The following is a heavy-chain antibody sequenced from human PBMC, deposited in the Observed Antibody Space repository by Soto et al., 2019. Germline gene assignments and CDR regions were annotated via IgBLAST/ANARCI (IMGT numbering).Heavy chain of an antibody. CDR1: GYTFTTSG. CDR3: ARQGSWPYYYYGLDV. D-gene: IGHD1-26*01. CDR2: ISTYNGDT. J-gene: IGHJ6*02. V-gene: IGHV1-18*01. Sequence: VQLVQSGPEVRKPGASVKVSCEASGYTFTTSGISWVRQVPGQGLEWMGWISTYNGDTNSAQNFQGRVLMTADTSTGTAYMELMRLKSDDTAVYYCARQGSWPYYYYGLDVWGQGTTVTVSS.